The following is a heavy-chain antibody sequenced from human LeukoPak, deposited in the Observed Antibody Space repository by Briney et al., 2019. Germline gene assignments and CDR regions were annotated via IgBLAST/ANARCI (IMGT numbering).Heavy chain of an antibody. CDR3: ARGQGYCSSTSCYNGY. D-gene: IGHD2-2*02. Sequence: PGGSLRLSCTTSGFNFRAYWMGWVRQAPGKGLEWVANIHQHGSKENYVDSVKGRFTISRDNAKNSLYLQMNSLRAEDTAAYYCARGQGYCSSTSCYNGYWGQGTLVTVSS. J-gene: IGHJ4*02. CDR1: GFNFRAYW. V-gene: IGHV3-7*01. CDR2: IHQHGSKE.